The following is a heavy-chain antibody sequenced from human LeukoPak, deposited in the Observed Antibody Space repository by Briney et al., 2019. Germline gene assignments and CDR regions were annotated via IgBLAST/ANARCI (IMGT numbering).Heavy chain of an antibody. CDR2: IYFSGST. CDR3: ARDSHLLTFDY. Sequence: PSETLSLTCTVSGGSISSSSYYWGWIRQPPGKGLEWIGSIYFSGSTFYNPSLKSRLTISVDTSKNQLSLKLRSVTAADTAVYYCARDSHLLTFDYWGQGTLVTVSS. CDR1: GGSISSSSYY. V-gene: IGHV4-39*07. D-gene: IGHD2-15*01. J-gene: IGHJ4*02.